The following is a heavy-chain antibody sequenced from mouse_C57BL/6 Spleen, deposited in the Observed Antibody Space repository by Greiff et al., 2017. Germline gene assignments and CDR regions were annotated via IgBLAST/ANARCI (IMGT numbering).Heavy chain of an antibody. V-gene: IGHV1-55*01. J-gene: IGHJ2*01. CDR2: IYPGSGST. CDR1: GYTFTSYW. CDR3: ARAGPLRLQDYCDY. Sequence: QVQLQQPGAELVKPGASVKMSCKASGYTFTSYWITWVKQRPGQGLEWIGDIYPGSGSTNYNEKFKSKATLTVDPSSSTAYMQLSSLTSEDSAVXYCARAGPLRLQDYCDYWGQGTTLTVSS. D-gene: IGHD3-2*02.